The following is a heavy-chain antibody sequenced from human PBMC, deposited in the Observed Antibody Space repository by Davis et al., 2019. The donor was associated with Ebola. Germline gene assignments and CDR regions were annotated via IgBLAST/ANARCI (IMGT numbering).Heavy chain of an antibody. CDR2: ISWNSGSI. D-gene: IGHD3-3*01. J-gene: IGHJ6*02. CDR3: ARVWRDAVRFLEWLLYNGMDV. CDR1: GFTFDDYA. V-gene: IGHV3-9*01. Sequence: PGGSLRLSCAASGFTFDDYAMHWVRQAPGKGLEWVSGISWNSGSIGYADSVKGRFTISRDNAKNSLYLQMNSLRAEDTALYYCARVWRDAVRFLEWLLYNGMDVWGQGTTVTVSS.